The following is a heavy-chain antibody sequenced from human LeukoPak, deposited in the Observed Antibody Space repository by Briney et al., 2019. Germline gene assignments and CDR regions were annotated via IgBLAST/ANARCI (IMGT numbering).Heavy chain of an antibody. Sequence: ASVKVSCKASGYTFTSYGISWVRQAPGQGLEWMGWISAYNGNTNYAQKLQGRVTMTTDTSTSTAYMELRSLRSDDTAVYYCARVPRYDPHYYGMDVWGQGTTVTVSS. J-gene: IGHJ6*02. D-gene: IGHD1-1*01. V-gene: IGHV1-18*01. CDR2: ISAYNGNT. CDR1: GYTFTSYG. CDR3: ARVPRYDPHYYGMDV.